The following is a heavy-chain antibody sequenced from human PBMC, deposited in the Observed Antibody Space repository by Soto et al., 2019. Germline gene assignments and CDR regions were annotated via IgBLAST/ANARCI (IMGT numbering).Heavy chain of an antibody. CDR3: ARPREAGIPGYFDF. CDR2: ISGNGDSA. D-gene: IGHD6-19*01. J-gene: IGHJ4*02. CDR1: GFTFSSYA. V-gene: IGHV3-64*01. Sequence: EVQLVESGGGLVQPGGSLRLSCAASGFTFSSYAMHWVRQAPGKGLEYVSAISGNGDSAYYANSVEGRFTISRDNSKNTLYLQMGSLRPEDMAVYYCARPREAGIPGYFDFWGQGTLVTVSS.